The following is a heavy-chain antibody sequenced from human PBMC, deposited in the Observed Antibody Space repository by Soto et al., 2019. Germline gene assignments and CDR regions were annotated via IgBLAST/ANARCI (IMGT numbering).Heavy chain of an antibody. Sequence: PWLSLRLSCATSGVTVINYCMHWLRQAPGKGLVWVSRINSDGSSTSYADSVKGRVTISRHNAMNTLYLQMNSLRAEDTAVYYCVTSAGVVVVTTWGEGTLVTVSS. CDR2: INSDGSST. CDR3: VTSAGVVVVTT. D-gene: IGHD2-15*01. J-gene: IGHJ5*02. V-gene: IGHV3-74*01. CDR1: GVTVINYC.